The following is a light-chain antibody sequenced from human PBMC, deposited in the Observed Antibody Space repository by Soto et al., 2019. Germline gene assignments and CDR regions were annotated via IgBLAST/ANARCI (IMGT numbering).Light chain of an antibody. CDR2: EVS. CDR3: SSYAGSNNWV. Sequence: QSVLTQPPSASGSPGQSVTISCTGTSSDVGGYKYVSWYQQHPGKAPKLMIYEVSKRPSGVPDRFSGSKSGNTASLTVSGLPAEDEADYYCSSYAGSNNWVFGGGTKLTVL. J-gene: IGLJ3*02. V-gene: IGLV2-8*01. CDR1: SSDVGGYKY.